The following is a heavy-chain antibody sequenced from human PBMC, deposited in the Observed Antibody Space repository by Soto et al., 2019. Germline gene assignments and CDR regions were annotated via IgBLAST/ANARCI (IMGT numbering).Heavy chain of an antibody. D-gene: IGHD6-19*01. CDR2: INHSGST. Sequence: SETLSLTCAVYGGSFSGYYWGWIRQPPGKGLEWIGEINHSGSTNYNPSLKSRVTISVDTSKNQFSLKRSSVAAADTAVYYCARGRSSGSDYWGQGTLVTVSS. CDR3: ARGRSSGSDY. V-gene: IGHV4-34*01. CDR1: GGSFSGYY. J-gene: IGHJ4*02.